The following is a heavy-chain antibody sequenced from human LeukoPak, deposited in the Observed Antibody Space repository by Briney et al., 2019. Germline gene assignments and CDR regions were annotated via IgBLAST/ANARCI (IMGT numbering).Heavy chain of an antibody. V-gene: IGHV3-15*05. D-gene: IGHD1-26*01. CDR3: ATDLRWELQFTLDY. J-gene: IGHJ4*02. CDR1: GFTFDNAW. Sequence: PGGSLRLSCAASGFTFDNAWMAWVRQVPGKGLEWIGRIKTKTDGGTTDYAAPVKGRFTISRDDSKNTLYLRMNSLKIDDTAVYYCATDLRWELQFTLDYWGQGTLVTVSS. CDR2: IKTKTDGGTT.